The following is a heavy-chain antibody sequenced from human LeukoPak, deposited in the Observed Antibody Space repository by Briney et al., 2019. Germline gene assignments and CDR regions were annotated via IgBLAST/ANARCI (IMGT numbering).Heavy chain of an antibody. CDR1: GYTFTSYA. V-gene: IGHV7-4-1*02. J-gene: IGHJ6*03. CDR3: AVHGWLQPYYYYYMDV. Sequence: ASVKVSCKASGYTFTSYAMNWVRQAPGQGLGWMGWINTNTGNPTYAQGFTGRFVFSLDTSVSTAYLQISSLKAEDTAVYYCAVHGWLQPYYYYYMDVWGKGTTVTVSS. CDR2: INTNTGNP. D-gene: IGHD5-24*01.